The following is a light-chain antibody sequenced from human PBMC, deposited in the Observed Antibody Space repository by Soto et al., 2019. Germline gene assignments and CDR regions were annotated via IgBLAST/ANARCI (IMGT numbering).Light chain of an antibody. Sequence: IQMTQSPSTLPASVGDRVTITCRASQSISNWLAWYQQKPGTAPKVLIYGVSTRATGVPARFSGSGSGTEFTLTISSLQSEDSAVYYCQQYKNWLALTFGGGTKVDI. CDR1: QSISNW. V-gene: IGKV1-5*01. CDR3: QQYKNWLALT. J-gene: IGKJ4*01. CDR2: GVS.